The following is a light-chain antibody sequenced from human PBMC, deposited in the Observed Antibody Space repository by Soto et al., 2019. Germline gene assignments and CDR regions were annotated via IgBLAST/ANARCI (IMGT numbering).Light chain of an antibody. J-gene: IGKJ1*01. Sequence: TQSPSSLSVSPGEGATLSCRASQSVTSNYLAWYQQKPGKAPRLLIHGISNRATGVPDRFSGCGSGSDFTLTISRLEPEDFAVYYCQQYTAWPLTFGPGTKVDIK. CDR3: QQYTAWPLT. CDR2: GIS. CDR1: QSVTSNY. V-gene: IGKV3-20*01.